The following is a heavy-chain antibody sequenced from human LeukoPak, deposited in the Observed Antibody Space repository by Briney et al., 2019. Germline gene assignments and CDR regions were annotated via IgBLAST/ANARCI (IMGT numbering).Heavy chain of an antibody. CDR3: ARLTGYVMEDYFDY. J-gene: IGHJ4*02. V-gene: IGHV4-59*01. CDR1: GASISSYY. Sequence: TTSGTLSLTCTVSGASISSYYWSWIRQPPGKGLEWLGYIYYSGSTNYNPSLKSRVTISVDTSKNQFSLRLSSVTAADTAVYYCARLTGYVMEDYFDYWGQGTLVTVSS. D-gene: IGHD6-13*01. CDR2: IYYSGST.